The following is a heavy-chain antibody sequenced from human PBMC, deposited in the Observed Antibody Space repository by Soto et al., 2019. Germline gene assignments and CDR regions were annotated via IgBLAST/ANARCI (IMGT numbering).Heavy chain of an antibody. D-gene: IGHD3-10*01. J-gene: IGHJ6*02. CDR2: ILNDGSNR. V-gene: IGHV3-33*01. CDR1: EFTFSNYG. Sequence: QVQLVESGGGVVQPGRSLRLSCAASEFTFSNYGMHWVRQAPGKGLEWVAVILNDGSNRYHADSVKDRFTISRDNSKNTLYMQMNSRRAEDSAVYYCSRDYEYSGTGMAVWGQGTTVTVS. CDR3: SRDYEYSGTGMAV.